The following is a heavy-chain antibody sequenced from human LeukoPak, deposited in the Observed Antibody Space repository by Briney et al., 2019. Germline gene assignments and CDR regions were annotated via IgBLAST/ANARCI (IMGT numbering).Heavy chain of an antibody. CDR2: INHSGST. V-gene: IGHV4-34*01. CDR3: ARGRGAVAGFYFDY. D-gene: IGHD6-19*01. CDR1: GGSFSGYY. Sequence: SETLSLTCAVYGGSFSGYYWSWIRQPPGKGLEWIGEINHSGSTNYNPSLKSRVTMSVDTSKNQFSLKLSSVTAADTAVYYCARGRGAVAGFYFDYWGPGTLVTVSS. J-gene: IGHJ4*02.